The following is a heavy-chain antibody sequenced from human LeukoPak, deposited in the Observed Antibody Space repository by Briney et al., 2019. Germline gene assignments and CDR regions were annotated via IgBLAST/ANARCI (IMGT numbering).Heavy chain of an antibody. CDR2: IYYSGST. D-gene: IGHD3-10*01. CDR1: GGSISSYY. Sequence: SETLSLTCTVSGGSISSYYWSWIRQPPGKGLEWIGYIYYSGSTNYNPSLKSRVTISVDTSKNQFSLKLSSVTAADTAVYYCARSRVKKISSRYYFDYWGQGTLVTVSS. V-gene: IGHV4-59*12. J-gene: IGHJ4*02. CDR3: ARSRVKKISSRYYFDY.